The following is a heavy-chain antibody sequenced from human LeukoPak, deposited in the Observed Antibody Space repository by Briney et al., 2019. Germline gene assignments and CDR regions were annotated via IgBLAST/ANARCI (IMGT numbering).Heavy chain of an antibody. V-gene: IGHV1-46*01. CDR1: GYTFTSYY. J-gene: IGHJ6*03. CDR3: ARVAAEVVGVPGAIGFGWLRRDYYYMDV. Sequence: ASVKVSCKASGYTFTSYYMHWARQAPGQGLEWMGIINPSGGSTSYAQKFQGRVTMTRDMSTSTVYMELSSLRSEDTAVYYCARVAAEVVGVPGAIGFGWLRRDYYYMDVWGKGTTVTVSS. CDR2: INPSGGST. D-gene: IGHD2-2*02.